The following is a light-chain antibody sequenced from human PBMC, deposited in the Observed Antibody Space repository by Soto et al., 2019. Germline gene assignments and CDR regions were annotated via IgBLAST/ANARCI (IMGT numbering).Light chain of an antibody. J-gene: IGKJ3*01. CDR2: AAS. CDR1: QGISNY. Sequence: DIQMTQSPSSLSASVGDRVTITCRARQGISNYLAWYQQKPGKVPKLLIYAASTLQSGVPSRFSGSGSGTDFTLTISSLQPEDVATYYCHQYNSAPFTFGPGTKVDIK. V-gene: IGKV1-27*01. CDR3: HQYNSAPFT.